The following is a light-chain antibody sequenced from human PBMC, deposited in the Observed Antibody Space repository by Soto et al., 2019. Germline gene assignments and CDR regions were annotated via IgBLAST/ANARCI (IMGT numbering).Light chain of an antibody. CDR3: QQYGNSPPNT. J-gene: IGKJ2*01. V-gene: IGKV3-20*01. Sequence: EIVLTQSPGTLSLSPGERATLSCRAGQSVSSSYLAWYQQKPGQAPRLLIYGASSRATGIPDRFSGSGSGTDFTLTISRLEPEDFAVYFCQQYGNSPPNTFGQGTKVDIK. CDR1: QSVSSSY. CDR2: GAS.